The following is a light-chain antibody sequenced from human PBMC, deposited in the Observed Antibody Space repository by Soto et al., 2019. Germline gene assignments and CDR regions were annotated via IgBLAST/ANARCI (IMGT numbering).Light chain of an antibody. CDR2: AAS. CDR3: QQTYRMWT. CDR1: QTISSF. V-gene: IGKV1-39*01. Sequence: DLQMTQSPSSLSASVGDRVTITCRASQTISSFLNWYQQKPGKVPKLLIYAASTLQSGVPSRFSGSGSGTDFTLTISSLQPEDFATYYCQQTYRMWTFGQGTKVEIK. J-gene: IGKJ1*01.